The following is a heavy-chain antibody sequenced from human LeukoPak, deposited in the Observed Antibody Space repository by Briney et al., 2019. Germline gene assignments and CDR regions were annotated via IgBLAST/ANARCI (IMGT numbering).Heavy chain of an antibody. CDR1: GYSISSGYF. V-gene: IGHV4-38-2*02. Sequence: SETLSLTCTVSGYSISSGYFWGWIRQPPGKGLAWIGSIYHSGSTYYNPSLKSRVTISVDTSKNQFSLKLSSVTAADTALYYCARALRSYMDVWGKGTTVTISS. CDR3: ARALRSYMDV. CDR2: IYHSGST. J-gene: IGHJ6*03. D-gene: IGHD4-17*01.